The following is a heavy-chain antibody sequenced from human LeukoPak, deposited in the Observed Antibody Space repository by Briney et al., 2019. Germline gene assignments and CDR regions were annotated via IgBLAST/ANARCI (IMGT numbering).Heavy chain of an antibody. D-gene: IGHD3-9*01. CDR1: GFTFSNYA. Sequence: PGASLRLSCAASGFTFSNYAMSWVCQAPGKGLEWVSAITGSGGNTYYADSVKGRFTISRDNSKNTVFLQMNSLRAEDTAVYYYAKWGDYDVLTGYYVSDYWGQGTLVTVSS. CDR3: AKWGDYDVLTGYYVSDY. V-gene: IGHV3-23*01. CDR2: ITGSGGNT. J-gene: IGHJ4*02.